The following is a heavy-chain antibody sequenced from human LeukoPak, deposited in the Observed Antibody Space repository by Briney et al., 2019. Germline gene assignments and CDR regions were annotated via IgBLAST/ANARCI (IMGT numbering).Heavy chain of an antibody. CDR2: ISGSGGST. Sequence: GGSLRLSCAASGFTFSSYGVHWVRQAPGKGLEWVSAISGSGGSTYYADSVKGRFTISRDNSKNALYLQMNSLRAEDTAVYYCAKEYLGGSNYFDYWGQGTLVTVSS. CDR1: GFTFSSYG. V-gene: IGHV3-23*01. J-gene: IGHJ4*02. CDR3: AKEYLGGSNYFDY. D-gene: IGHD3-16*01.